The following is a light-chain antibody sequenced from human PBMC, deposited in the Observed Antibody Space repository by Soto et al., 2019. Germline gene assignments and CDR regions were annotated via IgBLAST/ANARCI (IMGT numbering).Light chain of an antibody. J-gene: IGLJ3*02. CDR2: YDD. V-gene: IGLV1-36*01. CDR1: SSNFGNNA. Sequence: QSVLTQPPSVSEAPRQRVTISCSGRSSNFGNNAVNWYQQLPRKAPNLRIYYDDLLPSGVSDRFSGAKSGTSASLAIRGLQSEAGADDCCAAWVDSRNGRVFVGGTQVTVL. CDR3: AAWVDSRNGRV.